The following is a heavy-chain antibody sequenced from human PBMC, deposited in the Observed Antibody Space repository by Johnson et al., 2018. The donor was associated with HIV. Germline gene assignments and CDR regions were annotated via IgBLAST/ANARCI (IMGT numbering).Heavy chain of an antibody. Sequence: VQLVESGGGLVQPGGSLRLSCAASGFTFDDYGMSWVRQAPGKGLEWVSGINWNGGSIGYADSVKGRFTISRDNAKNTPHLQMNSLRAEDTAVYYCARGGSIAARGADAFDIWGQGTMVTVSS. CDR2: INWNGGSI. CDR3: ARGGSIAARGADAFDI. D-gene: IGHD6-6*01. V-gene: IGHV3-20*04. J-gene: IGHJ3*02. CDR1: GFTFDDYG.